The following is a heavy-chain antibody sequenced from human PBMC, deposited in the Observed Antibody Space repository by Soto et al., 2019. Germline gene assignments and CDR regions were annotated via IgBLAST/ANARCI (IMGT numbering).Heavy chain of an antibody. V-gene: IGHV4-34*01. CDR1: GGSLSVYY. D-gene: IGHD2-8*02. CDR2: INHGGST. CDR3: ARVGDGYNVVNGYYFDY. Sequence: SETLSLTCAVYGGSLSVYYWSWIRQPPGKGLEWIGEINHGGSTNYNPSLKSRVTISVDTSKNQFSLKLSSVTAADTALYYCARVGDGYNVVNGYYFDYWGQGTLVTVSS. J-gene: IGHJ4*02.